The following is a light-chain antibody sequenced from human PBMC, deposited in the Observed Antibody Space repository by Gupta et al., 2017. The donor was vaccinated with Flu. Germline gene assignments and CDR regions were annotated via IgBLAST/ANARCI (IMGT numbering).Light chain of an antibody. CDR3: QQYNNWPQRETWT. Sequence: EIVMTQSPATLSVSPGERATLSCRASQSVSSNLAWYQQKPGQAPRLLIYGASTRATGIPARFSGSGSGTEFTLTISSLQSEELAVYYCQQYNNWPQRETWTFGQGTKVEIK. CDR1: QSVSSN. J-gene: IGKJ1*01. CDR2: GAS. V-gene: IGKV3-15*01.